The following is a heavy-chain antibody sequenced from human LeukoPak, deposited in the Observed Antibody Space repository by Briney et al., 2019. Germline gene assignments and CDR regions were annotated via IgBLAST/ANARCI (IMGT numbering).Heavy chain of an antibody. CDR3: ARDGYGDWPFDY. D-gene: IGHD4-17*01. Sequence: ASVKVSCKASGGTFSSYAISWVRQAPGQGLEWMGGIIPIFGTANYAQKLQGRVTMTTDTSTSTAYMELRSLRSDDTAVYYCARDGYGDWPFDYWGQGTLVTVSS. CDR1: GGTFSSYA. CDR2: IIPIFGTA. V-gene: IGHV1-69*05. J-gene: IGHJ4*02.